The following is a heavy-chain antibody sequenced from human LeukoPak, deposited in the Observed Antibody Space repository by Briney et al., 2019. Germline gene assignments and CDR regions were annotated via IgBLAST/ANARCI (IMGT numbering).Heavy chain of an antibody. V-gene: IGHV3-64D*09. J-gene: IGHJ5*01. CDR3: LKDANRDWNGHCFVS. Sequence: PGGSLRLSCSASVFTLSNYVMHWDRQAPGKGLEYVSATSTNGDTTYYTDSVKGRFTISRDNSKNTLSLQKRSRRPEDTAVHSSLKDANRDWNGHCFVSGGQGTLVTVSS. CDR1: VFTLSNYV. CDR2: TSTNGDTT. D-gene: IGHD1-1*01.